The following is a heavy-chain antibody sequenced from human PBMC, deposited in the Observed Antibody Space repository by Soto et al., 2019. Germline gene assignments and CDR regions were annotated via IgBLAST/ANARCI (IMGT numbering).Heavy chain of an antibody. CDR2: IYYSGST. D-gene: IGHD3-22*01. V-gene: IGHV4-31*03. CDR1: GGSISSGGYY. Sequence: PSETLSLTCTVSGGSISSGGYYWSWIRQHPGKGLEWIGYIYYSGSTYYNPSLKSRVTISVDTSKNQFSLKLSSVTAADTAVYYCARGNSSGYYYWAYYFDYWGQGTLVTVSS. CDR3: ARGNSSGYYYWAYYFDY. J-gene: IGHJ4*02.